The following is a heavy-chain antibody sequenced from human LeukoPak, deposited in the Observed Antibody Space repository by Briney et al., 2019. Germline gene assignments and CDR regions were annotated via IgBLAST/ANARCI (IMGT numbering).Heavy chain of an antibody. CDR3: AKDRPTYDFWSGYYSVLHYYGMDV. CDR1: GFTFSSYA. D-gene: IGHD3-3*01. J-gene: IGHJ6*02. V-gene: IGHV3-23*01. CDR2: ISGSGGST. Sequence: GGSLRLSCAASGFTFSSYAMSWVRQAPGKGLEWVSAISGSGGSTYYADSVKGRFTISRDNSKNTLYLQMNSLRAEDTAVYYCAKDRPTYDFWSGYYSVLHYYGMDVWGQGTTVTVSS.